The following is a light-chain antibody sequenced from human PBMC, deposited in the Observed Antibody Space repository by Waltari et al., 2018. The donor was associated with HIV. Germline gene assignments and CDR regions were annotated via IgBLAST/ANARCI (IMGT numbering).Light chain of an antibody. V-gene: IGLV1-40*01. J-gene: IGLJ3*02. CDR2: GNT. CDR3: QAFDISLNGWV. Sequence: QSVLTQPPSVSGAPGQRVTISCTGSSSNIGAGYEVHWYQQFRGTAPKVVLYGNTNRPSGVPDRFSGSKSGSSASLVITCLQADDDADYYCQAFDISLNGWVFGGGTKLTVL. CDR1: SSNIGAGYE.